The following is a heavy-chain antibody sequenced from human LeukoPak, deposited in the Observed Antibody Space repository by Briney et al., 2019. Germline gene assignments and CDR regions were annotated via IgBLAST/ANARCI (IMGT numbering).Heavy chain of an antibody. CDR1: GFTFSSYG. Sequence: PGGSLRLSCAASGFTFSSYGMHWVRQAPGKGLEWVAVISYDGSNKYYADSVKGRFTISRDNSKNTLYLQMNSLRAEDTAVYYCAKDSRGLWFGELLLYDYWGQGTLVTVSS. V-gene: IGHV3-30*18. CDR2: ISYDGSNK. J-gene: IGHJ4*02. CDR3: AKDSRGLWFGELLLYDY. D-gene: IGHD3-10*01.